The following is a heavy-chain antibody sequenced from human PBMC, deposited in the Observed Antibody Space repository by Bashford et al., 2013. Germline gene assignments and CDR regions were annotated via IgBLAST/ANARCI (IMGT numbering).Heavy chain of an antibody. CDR3: ARDHSYGDYDYYYGMDV. V-gene: IGHV3-7*03. CDR1: TFSYYW. CDR2: IKRDGSEK. J-gene: IGHJ6*02. Sequence: TFSYYWMNWIRQAPGKGLEWVANIKRDGSEKYYADSVKGRFTISRDNAKNSLYLQMNSLRVEDTAVYYCARDHSYGDYDYYYGMDVWGQGTTVTVSS. D-gene: IGHD4-17*01.